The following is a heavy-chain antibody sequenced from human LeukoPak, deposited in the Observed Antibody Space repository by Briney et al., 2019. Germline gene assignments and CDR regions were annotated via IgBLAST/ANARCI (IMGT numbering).Heavy chain of an antibody. CDR1: GFTFSTYA. CDR2: ISDTGGNT. Sequence: GGSLRLSCAASGFTFSTYAMSWVRQTPERGLEWVSAISDTGGNTFYADSVKGRFTVSRDNSKNTLYLQMNSLRAEDTAVYYCAKTQGFFDYWGQGTLVTVSS. J-gene: IGHJ4*02. CDR3: AKTQGFFDY. V-gene: IGHV3-23*01.